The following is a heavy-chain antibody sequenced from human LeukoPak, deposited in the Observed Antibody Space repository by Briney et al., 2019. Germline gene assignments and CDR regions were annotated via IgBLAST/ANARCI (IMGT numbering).Heavy chain of an antibody. J-gene: IGHJ3*02. CDR3: ARGGITGTTRGPTRLNDAFDI. D-gene: IGHD1-20*01. CDR2: INPNSGGT. Sequence: ASVKVSCKASGYTFTGYYMHWVRQAPGQGLEWMGRINPNSGGTNYAQKFQGRVTMTRDTSISTAYMELSRLRSDDTAVYYCARGGITGTTRGPTRLNDAFDIWGQGTMVTVSS. CDR1: GYTFTGYY. V-gene: IGHV1-2*06.